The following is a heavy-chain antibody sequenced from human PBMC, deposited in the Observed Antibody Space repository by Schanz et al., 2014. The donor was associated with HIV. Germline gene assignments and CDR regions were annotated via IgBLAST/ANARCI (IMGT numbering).Heavy chain of an antibody. CDR2: ISGGST. J-gene: IGHJ6*02. CDR3: AKSRGDSWPYGMDV. V-gene: IGHV3-23*04. Sequence: VQLVESGGGLVEPGGSLRLSCEASGFIFNGYYLTWIRQAPGKGLEWVSAISGGSTYYADSVKGRLTISRDNSENTLYLQMNSLRAEDTAVYYCAKSRGDSWPYGMDVWGQGTTVTVSS. CDR1: GFIFNGYY. D-gene: IGHD4-17*01.